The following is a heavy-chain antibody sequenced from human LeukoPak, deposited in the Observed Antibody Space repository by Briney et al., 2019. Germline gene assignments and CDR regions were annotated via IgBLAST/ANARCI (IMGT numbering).Heavy chain of an antibody. J-gene: IGHJ6*03. CDR3: ARSVSGSYYNHYYYYYMDV. CDR1: GGTFSSYA. V-gene: IGHV1-69*05. Sequence: SVKVSCTASGGTFSSYAISWVRQAPGQGLEWMGGIIPIFGTANYAQKFQGRVTITTDESTSTAYMELSSLRSEDTAVYYCARSVSGSYYNHYYYYYMDVWGKGTTVTVSS. CDR2: IIPIFGTA. D-gene: IGHD3-10*01.